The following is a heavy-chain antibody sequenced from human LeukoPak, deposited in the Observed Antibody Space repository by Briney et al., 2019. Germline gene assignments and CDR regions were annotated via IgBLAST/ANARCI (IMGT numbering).Heavy chain of an antibody. CDR1: GFTFDDYA. Sequence: GGSLRLSCAASGFTFDDYAMRWVRQAPGKGLEWVSGISWNSGNIDYADSVKGRFTISRDNAKNSLYLQMNSLRAEDTALYFCTKDGGTAFYYFDYWGQGTLVTVSS. D-gene: IGHD1-1*01. J-gene: IGHJ4*02. CDR2: ISWNSGNI. CDR3: TKDGGTAFYYFDY. V-gene: IGHV3-9*01.